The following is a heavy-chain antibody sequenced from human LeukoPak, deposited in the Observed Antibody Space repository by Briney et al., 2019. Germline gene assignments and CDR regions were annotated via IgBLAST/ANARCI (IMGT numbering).Heavy chain of an antibody. Sequence: GGSLRLSCAASGFTFSSYGMHWVRQAPGKGLEWVAVISYDGSNKYYADSVKGRFTISRDNSKNTLYLQMNSLRAEDTAVYYCAKIEFWSGYYRYFDYWGQGTLVTVSS. V-gene: IGHV3-30*18. D-gene: IGHD3-3*01. CDR2: ISYDGSNK. J-gene: IGHJ4*02. CDR1: GFTFSSYG. CDR3: AKIEFWSGYYRYFDY.